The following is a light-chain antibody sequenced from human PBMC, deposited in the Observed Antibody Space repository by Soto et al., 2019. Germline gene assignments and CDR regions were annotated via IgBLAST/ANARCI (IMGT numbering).Light chain of an antibody. Sequence: QSVLTQPPSVSGAPGQRVTISCTGSCSNIGAGYDVHWYQQLPGRAPKLLIYGNTNRPSGVPDRFSGSKSGTSASLAITGLQAEDEADYYCLSFDSSLSVVFGGGTKLTVL. J-gene: IGLJ2*01. CDR2: GNT. CDR1: CSNIGAGYD. V-gene: IGLV1-40*01. CDR3: LSFDSSLSVV.